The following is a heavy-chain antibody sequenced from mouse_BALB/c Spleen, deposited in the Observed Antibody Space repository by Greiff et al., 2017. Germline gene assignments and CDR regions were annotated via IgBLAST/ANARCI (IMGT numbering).Heavy chain of an antibody. V-gene: IGHV14-3*02. CDR2: IDPANGNT. Sequence: EVQLQQSGAELVKPGASVKLSCTASGFNIKDTYMHWVKQRPEQGLEWIGRIDPANGNTKYDPKFQGKATITADTSSNTAYLQLSSLTSEDTAVYYCAPFISRGFTYWGQGTLVTVSA. J-gene: IGHJ3*01. D-gene: IGHD1-2*01. CDR3: APFISRGFTY. CDR1: GFNIKDTY.